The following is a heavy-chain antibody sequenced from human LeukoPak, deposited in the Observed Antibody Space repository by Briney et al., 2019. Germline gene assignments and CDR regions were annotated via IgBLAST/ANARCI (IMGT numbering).Heavy chain of an antibody. V-gene: IGHV5-10-1*01. J-gene: IGHJ5*02. CDR2: IDPSDSYT. CDR3: ARREGDWFDP. Sequence: WVRQMPGKGLEWMGRIDPSDSYTNYSPSFQGHVTISADKSISTAYLQWSSLKASDTAMYYCARREGDWFDPWGQGTLVTVSS.